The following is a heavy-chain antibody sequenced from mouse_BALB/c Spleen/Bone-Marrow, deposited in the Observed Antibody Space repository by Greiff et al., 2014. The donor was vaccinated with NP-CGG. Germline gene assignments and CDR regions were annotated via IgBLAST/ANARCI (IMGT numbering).Heavy chain of an antibody. CDR2: IDPSDSYT. D-gene: IGHD2-3*01. Sequence: QVQLQQSGAELVKPGASVKLSCKASGYTFTSYWMHWVKQRPGQGLEWIGEIDPSDSYTNYNQKFKGKATLTVDKSSSTAYMQLSSLTSEDSAVYFCARWLLRYCAMDDWGQGTSVTVSS. CDR3: ARWLLRYCAMDD. CDR1: GYTFTSYW. J-gene: IGHJ4*01. V-gene: IGHV1-69*02.